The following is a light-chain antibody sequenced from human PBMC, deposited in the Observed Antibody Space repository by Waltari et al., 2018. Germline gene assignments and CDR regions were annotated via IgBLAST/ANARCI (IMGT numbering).Light chain of an antibody. Sequence: DIVMTQSPDSLAVSLGERATINCKSSQSVLYTSNNKNYLAWYQQKPGQPPKLLFYWASTRESGIPDRFSGSGSGTDFTLPISGLQAEDVAVYYCQQYYSPPWTFGQGTQVEIK. CDR3: QQYYSPPWT. J-gene: IGKJ1*01. CDR2: WAS. CDR1: QSVLYTSNNKNY. V-gene: IGKV4-1*01.